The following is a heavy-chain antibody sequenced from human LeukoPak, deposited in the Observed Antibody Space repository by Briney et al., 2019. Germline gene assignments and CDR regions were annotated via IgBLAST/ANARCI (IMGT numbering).Heavy chain of an antibody. V-gene: IGHV4-59*01. J-gene: IGHJ4*02. D-gene: IGHD1-26*01. CDR2: IYYSGST. Sequence: PSETLSLTCTISGGSISSYCWSWIRQPPGKGLEWIGYIYYSGSTNYNPSLKSRVTISVDTSKNQFSLKLSSVTAADTAVYYCAREYSGSYYFDYWGQGTLVTVSS. CDR1: GGSISSYC. CDR3: AREYSGSYYFDY.